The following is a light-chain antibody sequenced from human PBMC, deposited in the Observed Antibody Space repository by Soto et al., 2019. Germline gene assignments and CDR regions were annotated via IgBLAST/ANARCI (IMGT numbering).Light chain of an antibody. CDR3: QQYNNWPHT. CDR1: QSVSSK. J-gene: IGKJ2*01. Sequence: ITQSPATLSVSPGERATLSCSASQSVSSKLAWFQQKPGQAPRLLIYFASTRATDIPARFSGSGSGTEFTLTISSLQSEDFAVYYCQQYNNWPHTFGQGTKVDIK. CDR2: FAS. V-gene: IGKV3-15*01.